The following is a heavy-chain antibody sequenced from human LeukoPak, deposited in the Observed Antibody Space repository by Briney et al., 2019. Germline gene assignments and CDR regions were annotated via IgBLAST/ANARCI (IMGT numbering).Heavy chain of an antibody. Sequence: PGGSLRLSCAASGFTFSSYGMHWVRQAPGKGLEWVAFTRYDGSNKYYADSVKGRFTISRDNSKNTLYLQMNSLRAEDTAVYYCAKGDGIAAPFGYWGQGTLVTVSS. CDR3: AKGDGIAAPFGY. D-gene: IGHD6-6*01. V-gene: IGHV3-30*02. CDR2: TRYDGSNK. CDR1: GFTFSSYG. J-gene: IGHJ4*02.